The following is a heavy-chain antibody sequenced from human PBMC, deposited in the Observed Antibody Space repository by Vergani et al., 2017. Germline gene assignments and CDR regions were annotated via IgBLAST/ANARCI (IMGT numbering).Heavy chain of an antibody. J-gene: IGHJ4*02. CDR1: GFTFSDYS. V-gene: IGHV3-11*05. CDR3: ARAGVQLYRPVDY. CDR2: ISSSSSYT. D-gene: IGHD5-18*01. Sequence: QVQLVESGGGLVKPGGSLRLSFAASGFTFSDYSMSWIRQAPGKGLEWVSYISSSSSYTNYADSVKGRFTISRDNAKNSLYLQMNSLRAEDTAVYYCARAGVQLYRPVDYWGQGTLVTVSS.